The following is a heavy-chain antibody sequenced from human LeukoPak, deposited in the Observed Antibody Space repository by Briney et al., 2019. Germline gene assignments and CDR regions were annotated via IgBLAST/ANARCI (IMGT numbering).Heavy chain of an antibody. CDR3: ARTAMVANYYHYYYMDV. V-gene: IGHV1-69*13. J-gene: IGHJ6*03. CDR1: GGTFSSYA. Sequence: SVKVSCKASGGTFSSYAISWVRQAPGQGLEWMGGIIPIFGTANYAQKFQGRVTITADESTSTAYMELSSLRSEDTAVYYCARTAMVANYYHYYYMDVWGKGTTVTVSS. D-gene: IGHD5-18*01. CDR2: IIPIFGTA.